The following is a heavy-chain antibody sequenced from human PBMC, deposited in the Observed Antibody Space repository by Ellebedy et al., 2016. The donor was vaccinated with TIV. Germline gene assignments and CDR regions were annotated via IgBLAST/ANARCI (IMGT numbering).Heavy chain of an antibody. J-gene: IGHJ4*02. Sequence: PGGSLRLSCAATGFMFNSYAMTWVRQAPGKGLEWVSAISGSGDTTYCADSVRGRFAISRDNSKDTLHLQMDTLRVEDTAVYYCATRPGEGIQLWGGFDYWGQGTLVTVSS. D-gene: IGHD5-18*01. CDR1: GFMFNSYA. CDR2: ISGSGDTT. CDR3: ATRPGEGIQLWGGFDY. V-gene: IGHV3-23*01.